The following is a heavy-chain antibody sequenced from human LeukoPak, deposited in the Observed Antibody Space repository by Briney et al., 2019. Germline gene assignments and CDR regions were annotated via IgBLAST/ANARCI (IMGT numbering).Heavy chain of an antibody. CDR3: ARAYYDFWAPLDY. J-gene: IGHJ4*02. Sequence: ASVKVSCKASGYTFTGYYMHWARQAPGQGLEWMGWINPNSGGTNYAQKFQGRVTMTRDTSISTAYMELSRLRSDDTAVYYCARAYYDFWAPLDYWGQGTLVTVSS. V-gene: IGHV1-2*02. CDR1: GYTFTGYY. CDR2: INPNSGGT. D-gene: IGHD3-3*01.